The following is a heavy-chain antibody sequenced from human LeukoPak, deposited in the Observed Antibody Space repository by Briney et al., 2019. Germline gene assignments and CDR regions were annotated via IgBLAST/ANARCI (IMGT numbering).Heavy chain of an antibody. J-gene: IGHJ4*02. V-gene: IGHV3-7*05. D-gene: IGHD2-2*02. Sequence: GGSLRLSCAASGFTFSTYWMSWVRQAPGKGLEWVANIKQDGSAKFYVDSVKGRFTISRDNAKNSLYLQMNSLRAEDTAVYYCARVKSDTAVDDYWGQGTLVTAAS. CDR3: ARVKSDTAVDDY. CDR2: IKQDGSAK. CDR1: GFTFSTYW.